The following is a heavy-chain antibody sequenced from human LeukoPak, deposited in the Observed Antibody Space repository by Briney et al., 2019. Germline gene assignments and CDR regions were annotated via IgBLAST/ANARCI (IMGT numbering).Heavy chain of an antibody. Sequence: SETLSLTCAAYAESFSTYYWSWIRQPPGKGLEWIGYIYYSGSTKYNPSLKSRVTISVDTSKNQFSLRLSSVTAADTAVYYCARDWGVSARPGYMDVWGKGTTVTVSS. V-gene: IGHV4-59*01. CDR3: ARDWGVSARPGYMDV. CDR2: IYYSGST. D-gene: IGHD6-6*01. CDR1: AESFSTYY. J-gene: IGHJ6*03.